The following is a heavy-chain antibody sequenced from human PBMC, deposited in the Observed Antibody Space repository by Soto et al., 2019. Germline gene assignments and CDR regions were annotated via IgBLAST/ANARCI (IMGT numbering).Heavy chain of an antibody. J-gene: IGHJ4*02. Sequence: GGSLSLSCAASGFPFSSYAMCWVRQAPGKGLEWVSAISGSGGSTYYADSVKGRFTISRDNSKNTLYLQMNSLRAEDTAVYYCARGHSSSWPSFDYWGQGTLVTVSS. CDR2: ISGSGGST. CDR1: GFPFSSYA. D-gene: IGHD6-13*01. CDR3: ARGHSSSWPSFDY. V-gene: IGHV3-23*01.